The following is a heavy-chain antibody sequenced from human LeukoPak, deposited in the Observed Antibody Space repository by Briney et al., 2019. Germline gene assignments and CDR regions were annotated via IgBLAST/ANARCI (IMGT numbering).Heavy chain of an antibody. D-gene: IGHD5-12*01. Sequence: GGSLRLSCAASGFTFSSYSMNWVRQAPGKGLEWVSSISSSSSYIYYADSVKGRFTISRDNAKNSLYLQMNSLRAEDTAVYFCARDSTWRLDYWGQGTLITVSS. J-gene: IGHJ4*02. CDR3: ARDSTWRLDY. CDR2: ISSSSSYI. CDR1: GFTFSSYS. V-gene: IGHV3-21*04.